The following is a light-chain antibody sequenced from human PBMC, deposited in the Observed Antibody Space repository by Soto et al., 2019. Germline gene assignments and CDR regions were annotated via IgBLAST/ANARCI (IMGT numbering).Light chain of an antibody. Sequence: QSALTQPPSASGSPGQSVTISCTGTSSDVGGYDYVSWYQQHPGKAPKLIIYEVTQRPSGVPDRFSGSKSANTASLTVSGLQAEDEADYYCSSYAGSNNRVFGGGTKLTVL. V-gene: IGLV2-8*01. CDR2: EVT. J-gene: IGLJ3*02. CDR3: SSYAGSNNRV. CDR1: SSDVGGYDY.